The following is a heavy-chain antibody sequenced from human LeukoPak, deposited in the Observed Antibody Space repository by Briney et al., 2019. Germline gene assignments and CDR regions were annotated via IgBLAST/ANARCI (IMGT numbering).Heavy chain of an antibody. J-gene: IGHJ4*02. CDR2: RAFTGVTT. D-gene: IGHD3-3*01. CDR3: ARGNYDLWSDYNGAFDC. V-gene: IGHV4-59*01. CDR1: GGPLWRGR. Sequence: NPLETLSLTCSGPGGPLWRGRWNWVRKSPGEGPEGIGWRAFTGVTTNYNPSLKSRVTISVDTSRNQFSLKLNSVTAADTAVYYCARGNYDLWSDYNGAFDCWGQGTLVTVSS.